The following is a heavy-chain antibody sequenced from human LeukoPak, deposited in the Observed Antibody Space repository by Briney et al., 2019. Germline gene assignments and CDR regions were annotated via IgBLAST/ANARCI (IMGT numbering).Heavy chain of an antibody. CDR3: ARGPTLPTMVRGVIDY. CDR1: GYSFTSHW. CDR2: IYPGDSDT. V-gene: IGHV5-51*01. Sequence: GESLKISCQGSGYSFTSHWIAWVRQMPGKGLEWMGIIYPGDSDTRYRPSFQGQVTISADKSISTAHLQWSSLKASDTAMYYCARGPTLPTMVRGVIDYWGQGTLVTVSS. D-gene: IGHD3-10*01. J-gene: IGHJ4*02.